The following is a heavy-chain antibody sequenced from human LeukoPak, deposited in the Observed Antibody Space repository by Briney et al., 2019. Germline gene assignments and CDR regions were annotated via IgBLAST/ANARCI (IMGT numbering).Heavy chain of an antibody. CDR3: ARDFRRYSYGPLDY. CDR2: INGNGGSK. J-gene: IGHJ4*02. CDR1: GFTFNNYA. V-gene: IGHV3-23*01. Sequence: PGGSLRLSCTGSGFTFNNYAMSWVRQAPGKGLEWVSAINGNGGSKYHADTVKGRFTISRDNSKNTLYLQMGSLRVEDTAMYFCARDFRRYSYGPLDYWGQGTLVTVSS. D-gene: IGHD5-18*01.